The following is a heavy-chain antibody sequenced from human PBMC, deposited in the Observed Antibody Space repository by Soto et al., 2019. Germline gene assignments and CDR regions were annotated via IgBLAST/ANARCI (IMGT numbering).Heavy chain of an antibody. Sequence: GGSLRLSCAASGFIFTNAWMSWVRQAPGKGLEWVGRIRSNIDGGTTDYAAPVKGRFTISRDDSTKTLYLQMSSLETEDTAVYYCTTDPSYMTTYTGGMDVWGPGTTVTAP. CDR2: IRSNIDGGTT. J-gene: IGHJ6*02. D-gene: IGHD4-17*01. CDR3: TTDPSYMTTYTGGMDV. V-gene: IGHV3-15*01. CDR1: GFIFTNAW.